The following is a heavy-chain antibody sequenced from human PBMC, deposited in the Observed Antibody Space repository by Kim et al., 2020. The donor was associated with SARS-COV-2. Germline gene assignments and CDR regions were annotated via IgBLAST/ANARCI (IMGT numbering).Heavy chain of an antibody. V-gene: IGHV3-7*03. CDR3: ARGGPKKYSSGWA. D-gene: IGHD6-19*01. Sequence: GGSLRLSCAASGFTFSSYWMSWVRQAPGKGLEWVANIKQDGSEKYYVDSVKGRFTISRDNAKNSLYLQMNSLRAEDTAVYYCARGGPKKYSSGWAWGQGTLVTVSS. CDR1: GFTFSSYW. J-gene: IGHJ5*02. CDR2: IKQDGSEK.